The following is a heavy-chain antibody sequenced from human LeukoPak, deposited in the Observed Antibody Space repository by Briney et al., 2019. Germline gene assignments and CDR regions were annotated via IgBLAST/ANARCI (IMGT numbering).Heavy chain of an antibody. D-gene: IGHD2-8*02. CDR3: ARGYCTGNSCPIYYYGMDV. J-gene: IGHJ6*02. Sequence: GGSLRLSCAASGFTFSTYAMTWVRQAPGKGLEWVSAISARDNYIYYADSVKGRFTISRGNSNLYLQMDSLRAEDTALYYCARGYCTGNSCPIYYYGMDVWGQGTTVIVSS. V-gene: IGHV3-23*01. CDR1: GFTFSTYA. CDR2: ISARDNYI.